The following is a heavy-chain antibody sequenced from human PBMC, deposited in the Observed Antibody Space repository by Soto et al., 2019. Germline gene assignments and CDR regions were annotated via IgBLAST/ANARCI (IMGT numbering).Heavy chain of an antibody. CDR3: AKDRITMVRGVFIMHY. Sequence: QVQLVQSGAEVKKPGASVKVSCKASGYTFTNYALHWVRQAPGQRLEWMGWINAGNGNTKYSQKFQGRVTITRDTAASTAYMVLSSLRSEDTAVYYCAKDRITMVRGVFIMHYWGQGTLVTVSS. CDR2: INAGNGNT. CDR1: GYTFTNYA. V-gene: IGHV1-3*01. D-gene: IGHD3-10*01. J-gene: IGHJ4*02.